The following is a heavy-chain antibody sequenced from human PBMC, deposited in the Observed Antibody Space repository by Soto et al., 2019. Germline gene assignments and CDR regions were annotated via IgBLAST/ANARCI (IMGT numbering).Heavy chain of an antibody. V-gene: IGHV3-23*01. D-gene: IGHD3-10*01. CDR2: VGGGGENT. Sequence: EVQLLGSGGGLVQPGGSLRLSCAASGFTFSSYSMSWVRQAPGKGLEWVATVGGGGENTFYADSVKGRFTISRDDSQNTLYLQMNSLRAEDTAVYFCAKRDSGSGRTPPLINYWGQGTLVTVSS. CDR1: GFTFSSYS. CDR3: AKRDSGSGRTPPLINY. J-gene: IGHJ4*02.